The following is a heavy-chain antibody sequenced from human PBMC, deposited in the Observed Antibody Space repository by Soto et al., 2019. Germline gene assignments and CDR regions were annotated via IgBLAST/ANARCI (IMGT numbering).Heavy chain of an antibody. J-gene: IGHJ5*02. V-gene: IGHV4-31*03. CDR3: ARDTRDYYGSGSPQEVWFDP. Sequence: SETLSLTCTVSGGSLSSGGYYWSWLRQHPGKGLEWIGYIYYSGSTYYNPSLKSRVTISVDTSKNQFSLKLSSVTAADTAVYYCARDTRDYYGSGSPQEVWFDPWGQGTLVTVSS. CDR2: IYYSGST. CDR1: GGSLSSGGYY. D-gene: IGHD3-10*01.